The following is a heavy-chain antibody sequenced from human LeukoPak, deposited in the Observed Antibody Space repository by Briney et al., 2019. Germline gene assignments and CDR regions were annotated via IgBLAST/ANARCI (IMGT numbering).Heavy chain of an antibody. J-gene: IGHJ4*02. CDR3: TRVSGGYDLSDY. D-gene: IGHD3-3*01. Sequence: GGSPRLSCAASGFTFSSFWMSWVRQAPGKGLEWVANIRKDGSLQYYVDSVEGRFTISRDNAKNSLYLQMNSLRADDTAVYYCTRVSGGYDLSDYWGQGTLVTVSS. CDR2: IRKDGSLQ. V-gene: IGHV3-7*03. CDR1: GFTFSSFW.